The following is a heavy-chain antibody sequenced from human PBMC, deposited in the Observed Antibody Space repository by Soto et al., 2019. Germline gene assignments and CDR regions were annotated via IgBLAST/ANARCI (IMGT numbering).Heavy chain of an antibody. J-gene: IGHJ4*02. D-gene: IGHD1-20*01. CDR3: ARRRQSHRNWNTGDFDF. CDR1: GFSVSTTGVG. CDR2: VYWDDDK. Sequence: QITLKESGPTLVKPTETLTLTCNFSGFSVSTTGVGVGWIRQAPGKALEWLVFVYWDDDKRYSPSLRSRLTITKNTSQHPXVLTRSYMEPVDTGTYYCARRRQSHRNWNTGDFDFWGQGILVTVSS. V-gene: IGHV2-5*02.